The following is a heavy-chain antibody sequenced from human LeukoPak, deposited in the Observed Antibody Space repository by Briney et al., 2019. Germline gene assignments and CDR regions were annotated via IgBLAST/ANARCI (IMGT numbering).Heavy chain of an antibody. CDR3: ARSVPSLDYLFDS. CDR2: IYNSGIT. D-gene: IGHD4-11*01. J-gene: IGHJ5*01. CDR1: GGSISGYY. V-gene: IGHV4-59*08. Sequence: SETLSLTCTVSGGSISGYYWTWIRQLPGKGLEGIGYIYNSGITNYNPSLKSRVTVSVDTSKNQFSLRLTSVTAADTAVYYCARSVPSLDYLFDSWGHGTLVTVSS.